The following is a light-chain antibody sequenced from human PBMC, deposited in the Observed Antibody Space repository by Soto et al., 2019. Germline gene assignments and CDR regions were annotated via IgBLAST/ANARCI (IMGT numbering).Light chain of an antibody. J-gene: IGKJ1*01. CDR3: QHYNSNSWT. V-gene: IGKV1-5*01. CDR1: QGISTY. CDR2: DAS. Sequence: IDMTQKQTSLSASVGDRVTITCRASQGISTYLNCYQQKPGKAPKLLIYDASSLESGVPSRFSGSGSGTEFTLTISSLQPDDVAAYCWQHYNSNSWTFGQGANV.